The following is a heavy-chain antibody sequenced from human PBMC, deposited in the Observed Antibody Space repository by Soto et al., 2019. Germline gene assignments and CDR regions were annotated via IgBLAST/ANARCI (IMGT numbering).Heavy chain of an antibody. Sequence: QVQLQESGPGLVKPSQTLSLTCTVSGGSISSGGTGSYWTWIRQLPGKGLEWIGYIYYTGNTYFHPSLPTRPTISIDTSENHFSPKLTSVTDADTAVYFCASGHDAYKVRYWGQGTLVTVSS. V-gene: IGHV4-31*03. J-gene: IGHJ4*02. CDR1: GGSISSGGTGSY. D-gene: IGHD1-1*01. CDR3: ASGHDAYKVRY. CDR2: IYYTGNT.